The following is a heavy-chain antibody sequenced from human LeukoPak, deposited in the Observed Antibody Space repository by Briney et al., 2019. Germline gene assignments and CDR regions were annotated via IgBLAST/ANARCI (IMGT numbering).Heavy chain of an antibody. CDR3: AKLGSSGWYHYYYYGMDV. V-gene: IGHV3-30*18. CDR1: GFTFSSYG. J-gene: IGHJ6*02. CDR2: ISYDGSNK. Sequence: GGSLRLSCAASGFTFSSYGMHWVRQAPGKGLEWVAVISYDGSNKYYADSVKGRFTISRDNSKNTLYLQMNSLRAEDTAVYYCAKLGSSGWYHYYYYGMDVWGQGTTVTVS. D-gene: IGHD6-19*01.